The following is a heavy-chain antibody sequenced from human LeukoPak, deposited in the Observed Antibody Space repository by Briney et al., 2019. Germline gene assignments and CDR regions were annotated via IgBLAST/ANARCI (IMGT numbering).Heavy chain of an antibody. Sequence: PGGSLRLSCAASGFTFSSYAMHWVRQAPGKGLEWVSGISWNSDSIGYADSVKGRFTISRDNAKNSLYLQMNSLRAEDTAVYYCARQYYGSGSQGAFDYWGQGTLVTVSS. J-gene: IGHJ4*02. V-gene: IGHV3-9*01. CDR2: ISWNSDSI. D-gene: IGHD3-10*01. CDR1: GFTFSSYA. CDR3: ARQYYGSGSQGAFDY.